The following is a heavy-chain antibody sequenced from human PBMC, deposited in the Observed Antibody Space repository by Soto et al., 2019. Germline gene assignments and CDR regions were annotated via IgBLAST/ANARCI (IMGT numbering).Heavy chain of an antibody. CDR2: IIPIFGTA. Sequence: APVKVSCKAFGGTFSSHAISRVRQAPGQGLEWMGGIIPIFGTANYAQKFQGRVTITADKSTSTAYMELSSLRSEDTAVYYCASGRIAVAETYYGMDVWGQGTTVTVSS. CDR1: GGTFSSHA. D-gene: IGHD6-19*01. V-gene: IGHV1-69*06. CDR3: ASGRIAVAETYYGMDV. J-gene: IGHJ6*02.